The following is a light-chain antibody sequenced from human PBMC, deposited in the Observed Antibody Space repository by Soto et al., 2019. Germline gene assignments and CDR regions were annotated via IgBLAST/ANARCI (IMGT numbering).Light chain of an antibody. CDR3: QHWTDYSWM. CDR2: KTS. CDR1: QSHTMW. V-gene: IGKV1-5*03. Sequence: DIHMTQSPSTLSASVGDRVTITCRASQSHTMWLAWYQQKPGEAPNLLIYKTSSLESGVPSRFSGSGCGTEFTLTIGSLQPDDFATDYCQHWTDYSWMFGEGTKVEVK. J-gene: IGKJ1*01.